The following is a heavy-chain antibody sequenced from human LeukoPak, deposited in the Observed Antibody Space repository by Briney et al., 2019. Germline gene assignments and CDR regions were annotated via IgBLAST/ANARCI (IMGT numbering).Heavy chain of an antibody. Sequence: GGSRRLSCAASGFTFGSYTVSWVRQAPGKGLAWVSSISGRDGSTYYADSVKGRFTISRDNSKNTLSLQMNSLGAEDTAVYYCAGGVNSLHLDFDYWGQGALVTVSS. J-gene: IGHJ4*02. CDR1: GFTFGSYT. V-gene: IGHV3-23*01. CDR2: ISGRDGST. D-gene: IGHD1-20*01. CDR3: AGGVNSLHLDFDY.